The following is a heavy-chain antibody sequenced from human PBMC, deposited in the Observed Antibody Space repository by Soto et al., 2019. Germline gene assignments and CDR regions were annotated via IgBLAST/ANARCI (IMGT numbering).Heavy chain of an antibody. V-gene: IGHV4-30-4*01. Sequence: QVQLQESGPGLVKPSQTLSLTCTVSGGSISSGDYYWSWIRQPPGKGLEWIGYIYYRGTTYYNPSLKSRVTISVDTSKNQFSLKLSSVTAADTAVYYCARDSPAARGDGFDPWGQGTLVTVSS. CDR1: GGSISSGDYY. CDR3: ARDSPAARGDGFDP. J-gene: IGHJ5*02. CDR2: IYYRGTT. D-gene: IGHD2-2*01.